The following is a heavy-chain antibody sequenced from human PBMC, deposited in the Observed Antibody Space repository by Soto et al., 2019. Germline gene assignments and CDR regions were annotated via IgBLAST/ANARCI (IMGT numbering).Heavy chain of an antibody. CDR1: GASISSSNYY. CDR2: TYYSGST. V-gene: IGHV4-39*01. Sequence: SSETLSLTRTVSGASISSSNYYWGWIRQPPGKGLEWIGSTYYSGSTYYNPSLKSRVTISVDTSKNQFSLKLRSVTAADTAVYYCARTLSKPRFYYYYGMDVWGQGTTVTVSS. J-gene: IGHJ6*02. D-gene: IGHD3-16*01. CDR3: ARTLSKPRFYYYYGMDV.